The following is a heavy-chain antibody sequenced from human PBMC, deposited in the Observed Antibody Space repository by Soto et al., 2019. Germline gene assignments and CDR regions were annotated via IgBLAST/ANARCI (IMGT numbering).Heavy chain of an antibody. CDR3: ALMFPDAFDI. D-gene: IGHD3-10*02. J-gene: IGHJ3*02. CDR2: ISSNGGST. CDR1: GFTFSSYA. V-gene: IGHV3-64*01. Sequence: TGRSLRLSCAASGFTFSSYAMHWVRQAPGKGLEYVSAISSNGGSTYYANSVKGRFTISRDNSKDTLYLQMGSLRAEDMAVYYCALMFPDAFDIWGQGTMVTVSS.